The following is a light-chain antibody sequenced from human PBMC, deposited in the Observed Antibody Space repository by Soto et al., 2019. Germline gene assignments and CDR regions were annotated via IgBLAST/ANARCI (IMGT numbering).Light chain of an antibody. CDR2: EGS. CDR3: CSYTGSSTLVI. CDR1: SSDVGSYNL. Sequence: QSALTQPASVSVSPGQSITISCNGTSSDVGSYNLVSWYQQHPAKAPKLMFYEGSKRPSGVSNRISGSKSGNTSSLTISGLQSEDEADYHCCSYTGSSTLVIFGGGTQLTVL. V-gene: IGLV2-23*01. J-gene: IGLJ2*01.